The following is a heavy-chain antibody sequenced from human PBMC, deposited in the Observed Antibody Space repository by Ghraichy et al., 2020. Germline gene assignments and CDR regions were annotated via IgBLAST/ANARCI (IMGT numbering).Heavy chain of an antibody. CDR1: GFTVSSNY. Sequence: GGSLRLSCAASGFTVSSNYMSWVRQAPGKGLEWVSVIYGGGRTLYADSVKGRFTIYRDNSKNTLYLQMNSLRADDTAVYYCARDYVVPAAMEGDYYYYGMDVWGQGTTVTVSS. CDR3: ARDYVVPAAMEGDYYYYGMDV. J-gene: IGHJ6*02. CDR2: IYGGGRT. V-gene: IGHV3-66*01. D-gene: IGHD2-2*01.